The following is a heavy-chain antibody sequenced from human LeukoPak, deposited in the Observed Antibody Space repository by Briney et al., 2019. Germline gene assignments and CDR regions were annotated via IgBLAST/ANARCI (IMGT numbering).Heavy chain of an antibody. CDR2: ISGSGGST. CDR1: GFTFSSYA. V-gene: IGHV3-23*01. Sequence: GGSLRLSCAASGFTFSSYAMSWVRQAPGKGLEWVSAISGSGGSTYYADSVKGRFTISRDNSKNTLYLQMNSLRAEDTAVYYCAKDPHYYDSSGYRYWGQGTLVTVSS. CDR3: AKDPHYYDSSGYRY. J-gene: IGHJ4*02. D-gene: IGHD3-22*01.